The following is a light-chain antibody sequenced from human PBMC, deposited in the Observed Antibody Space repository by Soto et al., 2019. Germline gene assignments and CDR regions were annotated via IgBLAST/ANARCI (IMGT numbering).Light chain of an antibody. V-gene: IGLV2-23*02. Sequence: QSALTQPASVSGSPGQSITISCTGTSSDVGSYNLVSWYQQHPGRAPELMIYEVTKRPSGLSNRFSGSKSGNTASLTISGLQAEDEADYYCCSYAGSSTVVFGGGTKLTVL. CDR2: EVT. J-gene: IGLJ2*01. CDR1: SSDVGSYNL. CDR3: CSYAGSSTVV.